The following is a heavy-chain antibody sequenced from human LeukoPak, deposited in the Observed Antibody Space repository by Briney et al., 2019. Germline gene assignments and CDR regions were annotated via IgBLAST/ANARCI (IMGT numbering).Heavy chain of an antibody. J-gene: IGHJ5*02. CDR2: INPNGGGT. Sequence: ASVKVSCKASGYTFTGYYMHWVRQAPGQGLEWMGWINPNGGGTNYAQKFQGWVTMTRDTSISTAYMELSRLRSDDTAVYYCARGAITMVRGVIIIYNWFDPWGQGTLVTVSS. CDR3: ARGAITMVRGVIIIYNWFDP. CDR1: GYTFTGYY. V-gene: IGHV1-2*04. D-gene: IGHD3-10*01.